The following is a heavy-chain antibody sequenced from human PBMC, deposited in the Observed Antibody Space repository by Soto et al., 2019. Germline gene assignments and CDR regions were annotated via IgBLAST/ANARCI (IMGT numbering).Heavy chain of an antibody. V-gene: IGHV3-30*18. CDR3: AKDPGVTMIVVVSYYFDY. Sequence: GGSLRLSCAASGFTFISYGMHWVRQAPGKGLEWVAVISKDGSKKYYADSVKGRFTISRDNSKNTLYLQMNSLRAEDTAVYYCAKDPGVTMIVVVSYYFDYWGQGTLVTVSS. CDR2: ISKDGSKK. J-gene: IGHJ4*02. CDR1: GFTFISYG. D-gene: IGHD3-22*01.